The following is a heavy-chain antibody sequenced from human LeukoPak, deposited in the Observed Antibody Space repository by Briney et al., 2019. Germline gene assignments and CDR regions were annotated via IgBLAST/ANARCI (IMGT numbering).Heavy chain of an antibody. V-gene: IGHV3-21*01. Sequence: GGSLRLSCAASGFTFSSYSMNWVRQAPGKGLEWVSSISSSSSYIYYADSVKGRFTISRDNAKNSLYLQMNSLRAEDTAVYYCARKWLRDPDPGDYWGQGTLVTVSS. J-gene: IGHJ4*02. CDR3: ARKWLRDPDPGDY. CDR2: ISSSSSYI. D-gene: IGHD5-12*01. CDR1: GFTFSSYS.